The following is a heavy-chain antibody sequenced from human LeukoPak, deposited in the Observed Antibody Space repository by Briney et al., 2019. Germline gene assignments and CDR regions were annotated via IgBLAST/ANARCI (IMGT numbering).Heavy chain of an antibody. J-gene: IGHJ4*02. CDR1: GFTFSDHY. V-gene: IGHV3-11*06. CDR2: ISFSHHT. D-gene: IGHD6-19*01. CDR3: AREHSSVSSESKGYDH. Sequence: GGSLRLSCAASGFTFSDHYMSWIRQAPGKGLEWISYISFSHHTNYADSVKGRFTISRDDARNSLFLQMNSLRAEDTAVYYCAREHSSVSSESKGYDHWGQGTLVTVSS.